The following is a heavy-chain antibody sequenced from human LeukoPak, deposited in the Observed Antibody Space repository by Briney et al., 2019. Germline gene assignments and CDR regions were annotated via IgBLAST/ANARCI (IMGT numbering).Heavy chain of an antibody. CDR1: GFTISSYE. V-gene: IGHV3-48*03. CDR3: ARDPYSGTYGNTYYYYMDV. J-gene: IGHJ6*03. Sequence: GGSLRLSCAASGFTISSYEMNWVRQAPGKGLEWVSYISSSGSTIYYADSVKGRFTISRDNAKNSLYLQMNSLRVEDTAVYYCARDPYSGTYGNTYYYYMDVWGKGTTVTISS. D-gene: IGHD1-26*01. CDR2: ISSSGSTI.